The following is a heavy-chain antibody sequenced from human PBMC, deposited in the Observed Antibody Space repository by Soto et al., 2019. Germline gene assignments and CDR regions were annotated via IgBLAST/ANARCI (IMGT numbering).Heavy chain of an antibody. D-gene: IGHD3-9*01. J-gene: IGHJ6*02. CDR2: IFIGGTT. Sequence: GGSLRLSCAASGFTVSTSQMTWVRQAPGKGLEWVSVIFIGGTTQYAESVKGRFTISRDNSKNTVVLQMNSLRAGDTAVYYCAKVGLRYFDWSSIKTDIYGMDVWGQGTTVTVSS. CDR1: GFTVSTSQ. V-gene: IGHV3-53*01. CDR3: AKVGLRYFDWSSIKTDIYGMDV.